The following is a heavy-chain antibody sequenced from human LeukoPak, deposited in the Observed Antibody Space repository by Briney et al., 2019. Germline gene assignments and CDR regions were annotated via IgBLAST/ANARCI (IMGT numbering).Heavy chain of an antibody. V-gene: IGHV4-59*08. Sequence: SETLSLTCTVSGGSISSYYWSWIRQPPGKGLEWIGYIYYSGSTNYNPSLKSRVTISVDTSKNQFSLKLSSVTAADTAVYYCARHPPSIAVACNNWFDPWGQGTLVTVSS. D-gene: IGHD6-19*01. CDR2: IYYSGST. CDR1: GGSISSYY. J-gene: IGHJ5*02. CDR3: ARHPPSIAVACNNWFDP.